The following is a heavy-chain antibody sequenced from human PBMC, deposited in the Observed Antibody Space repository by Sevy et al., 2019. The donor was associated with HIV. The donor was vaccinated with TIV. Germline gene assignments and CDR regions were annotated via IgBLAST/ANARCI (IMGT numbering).Heavy chain of an antibody. J-gene: IGHJ5*02. CDR3: ARESAMIRGVPAYNWFDP. CDR2: ISYDGSHK. Sequence: GGSLRLSCAASAFTFSTYAMHWVRQAPGKGLERVAVISYDGSHKYYADSVKGRFTISRDNSKNTLYLQMNSLRAEDTAVHYCARESAMIRGVPAYNWFDPWGQGTLVTVSS. CDR1: AFTFSTYA. D-gene: IGHD3-10*01. V-gene: IGHV3-30*03.